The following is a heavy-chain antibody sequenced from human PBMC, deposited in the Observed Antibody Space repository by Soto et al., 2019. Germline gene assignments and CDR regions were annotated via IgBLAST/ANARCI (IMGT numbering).Heavy chain of an antibody. D-gene: IGHD6-19*01. V-gene: IGHV3-15*07. CDR3: TPLALKYSSGWYEFTD. Sequence: EVQLVESGGGLVKPGGSLRLSCAASGFTFSNVWMNWVRQAPGKGLEWVGRIKSKTDRGTTDYAAPVKGRFTISRDDSKNTLYLQMNSLKTEDTAVYYCTPLALKYSSGWYEFTDWGQGTLVTVCS. CDR2: IKSKTDRGTT. J-gene: IGHJ4*02. CDR1: GFTFSNVW.